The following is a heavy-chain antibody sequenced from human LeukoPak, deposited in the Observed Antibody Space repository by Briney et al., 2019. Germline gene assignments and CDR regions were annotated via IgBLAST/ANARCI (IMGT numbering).Heavy chain of an antibody. CDR3: ARDRTGEYYFDY. CDR1: GFTFSSYG. J-gene: IGHJ4*02. Sequence: PGRSLRLSCAASGFTFSSYGMHWVRQAPGKGLEWVAVIWYDGSNKYYADSVKGRFTISRDNSKNTLYLQMNSLRAEDTAVYYCARDRTGEYYFDYWGQGTLVTVSS. D-gene: IGHD7-27*01. V-gene: IGHV3-33*01. CDR2: IWYDGSNK.